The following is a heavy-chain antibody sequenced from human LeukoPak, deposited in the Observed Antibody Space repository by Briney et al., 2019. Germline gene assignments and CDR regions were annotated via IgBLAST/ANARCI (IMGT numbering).Heavy chain of an antibody. CDR2: INTNTGSP. V-gene: IGHV7-4-1*02. CDR3: AREVTAVVTPGDDY. CDR1: GYTFTSYA. J-gene: IGHJ4*02. Sequence: ASVKVSCKASGYTFTSYAMNWVRQAPGQGLEWMGWINTNTGSPTYAQGFTGRFVFSLGTSVSTAYLQISSLKAEDTAVYYCAREVTAVVTPGDDYWGQGTLVTVSS. D-gene: IGHD4-23*01.